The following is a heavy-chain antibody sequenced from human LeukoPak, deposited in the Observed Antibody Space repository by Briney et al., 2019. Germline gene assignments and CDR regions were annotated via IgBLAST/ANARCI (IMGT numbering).Heavy chain of an antibody. D-gene: IGHD7-27*01. CDR3: ARDKMTGDSYFDY. CDR1: GFTFSSYW. Sequence: GGSLRLSCAASGFTFSSYWMSWVRQAPGKGLEWVSHIKQDGSEKNYVDSVKGRFTISRDNAKNSLLLQMDGLRAEDAAVYYCARDKMTGDSYFDYWGQGNLVTVSS. J-gene: IGHJ4*02. V-gene: IGHV3-7*01. CDR2: IKQDGSEK.